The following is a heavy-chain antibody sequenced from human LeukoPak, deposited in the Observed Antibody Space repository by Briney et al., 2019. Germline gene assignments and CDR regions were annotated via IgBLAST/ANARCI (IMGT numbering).Heavy chain of an antibody. CDR1: GFSFSTYP. CDR2: ISYDGNYE. D-gene: IGHD6-13*01. Sequence: GGSLRLSCAASGFSFSTYPLHWVRQAPGKGPERLAVISYDGNYEYYAESVKGRFTISRDNSKNTLYLQMNTLRAEDTAVYYCAKGVAAGTWGTSFDYWGQGTLVTVSS. CDR3: AKGVAAGTWGTSFDY. V-gene: IGHV3-30*01. J-gene: IGHJ4*02.